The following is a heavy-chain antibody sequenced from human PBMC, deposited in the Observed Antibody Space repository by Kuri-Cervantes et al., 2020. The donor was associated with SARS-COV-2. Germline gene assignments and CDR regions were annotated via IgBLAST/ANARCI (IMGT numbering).Heavy chain of an antibody. CDR1: GGTFSSYA. CDR2: IIPIFGTA. CDR3: ARAPSESITIFGVVIRGAPRLDY. J-gene: IGHJ4*02. Sequence: SVKVSCKASGGTFSSYAISWVRQAPGQGLEWMGGIIPIFGTANYAQKFQGRVTMTRNTSISTAYMELSSLRSEDTAVYYCARAPSESITIFGVVIRGAPRLDYWGQGTLVTVSS. V-gene: IGHV1-69*05. D-gene: IGHD3-3*01.